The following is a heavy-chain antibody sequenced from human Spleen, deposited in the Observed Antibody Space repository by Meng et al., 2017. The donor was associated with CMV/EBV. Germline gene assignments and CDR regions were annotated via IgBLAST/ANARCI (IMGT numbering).Heavy chain of an antibody. CDR2: ISAYKGNT. D-gene: IGHD3-9*01. J-gene: IGHJ5*02. CDR3: ARGGPELGYDILSGYGWFDP. Sequence: ASVKVSCKASGYTFNAYGINWVRQASGQGLEWMGWISAYKGNTNYAQKFQDRVTMTTDRSTSTALMELRSLRFDDTAVYYCARGGPELGYDILSGYGWFDPWGQGTLVTVSS. V-gene: IGHV1-18*01. CDR1: GYTFNAYG.